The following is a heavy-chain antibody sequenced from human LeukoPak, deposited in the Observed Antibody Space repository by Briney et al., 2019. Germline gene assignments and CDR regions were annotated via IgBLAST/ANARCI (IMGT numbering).Heavy chain of an antibody. Sequence: SVKVSCKASGYTFTGYYMHWVRQAPGQGLEWMGGIIPIFGTANYAQKFQGRVTITADESTSTAYMELSSLRSDDTAVYYCARDVGGVVVVTAIPSYYFDYWGQGTHVTVSS. D-gene: IGHD2-21*02. CDR3: ARDVGGVVVVTAIPSYYFDY. J-gene: IGHJ4*02. CDR1: GYTFTGYY. CDR2: IIPIFGTA. V-gene: IGHV1-69*13.